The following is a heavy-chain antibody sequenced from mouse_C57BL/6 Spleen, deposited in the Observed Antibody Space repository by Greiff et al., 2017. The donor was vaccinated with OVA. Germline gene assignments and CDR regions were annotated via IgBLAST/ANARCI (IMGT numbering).Heavy chain of an antibody. V-gene: IGHV1-4*01. CDR2: INPSSGYT. D-gene: IGHD1-1*01. J-gene: IGHJ4*01. CDR3: ARWMPNYYGSSYYAMDY. CDR1: GYTFTSYT. Sequence: QVQLKQSGAELARPGASVKMSCKASGYTFTSYTMHWVKQRPGQGLEWIGYINPSSGYTKYNQKFKDKATLTADKSSSTAYMQLSSLTSEDSAVYYCARWMPNYYGSSYYAMDYWGQGTSVTVSS.